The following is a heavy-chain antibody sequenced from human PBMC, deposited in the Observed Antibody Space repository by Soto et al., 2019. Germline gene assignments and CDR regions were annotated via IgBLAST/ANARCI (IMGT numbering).Heavy chain of an antibody. CDR3: ARDTAMVKYYYYGMDV. Sequence: QVQLVQSGAEVKKPGASVKVSCKASGYTFTSYDINWVRQATGQGLEWMGWMNPNSGNTGYAQKFQGRVTMTRNTSISTAYMELSSLRSEDTAVYYCARDTAMVKYYYYGMDVWGQGTTVTVSS. CDR2: MNPNSGNT. V-gene: IGHV1-8*01. D-gene: IGHD5-18*01. J-gene: IGHJ6*02. CDR1: GYTFTSYD.